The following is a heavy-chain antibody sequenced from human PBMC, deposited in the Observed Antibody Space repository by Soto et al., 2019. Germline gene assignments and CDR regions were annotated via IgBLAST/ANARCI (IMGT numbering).Heavy chain of an antibody. Sequence: ASVKVSCKASGYTFTSYDINCVRQATGQGLEWMGWMNPNSGNTGYAQKFQGRVTMTRNTSISTAYMELSSLRSEDTAVYYCARGIRAAAGTNWFDPWGQGTLVTVSS. CDR3: ARGIRAAAGTNWFDP. J-gene: IGHJ5*02. CDR2: MNPNSGNT. CDR1: GYTFTSYD. D-gene: IGHD6-13*01. V-gene: IGHV1-8*01.